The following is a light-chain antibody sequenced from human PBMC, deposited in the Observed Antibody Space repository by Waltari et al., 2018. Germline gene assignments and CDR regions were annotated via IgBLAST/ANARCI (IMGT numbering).Light chain of an antibody. CDR2: DVR. V-gene: IGLV2-18*02. Sequence: QSALTQPPSVSGSPGQSVTISCSGTCSDVGCENRVSWYQQPPGTAPKLIIYDVRNRPSGFSQRFSGSSSGNTASLTISWLQAEDEADYYCSSYTANTRFFGGGTKLTVL. CDR3: SSYTANTRF. CDR1: CSDVGCENR. J-gene: IGLJ2*01.